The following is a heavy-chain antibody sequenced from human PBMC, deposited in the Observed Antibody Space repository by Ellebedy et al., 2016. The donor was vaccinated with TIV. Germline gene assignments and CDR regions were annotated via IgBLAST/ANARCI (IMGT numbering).Heavy chain of an antibody. D-gene: IGHD1-26*01. CDR3: ARSVGATDY. V-gene: IGHV4-61*08. Sequence: SETLSLTXTVSGGSISSGGYYWSWIRQHPGKGLEWIGFIYYSGSTNYNPSLKSRVTISVDTSKNQFSLKLSSVTAADTAVYYCARSVGATDYWGQGTLVTVSS. J-gene: IGHJ4*02. CDR1: GGSISSGGYY. CDR2: IYYSGST.